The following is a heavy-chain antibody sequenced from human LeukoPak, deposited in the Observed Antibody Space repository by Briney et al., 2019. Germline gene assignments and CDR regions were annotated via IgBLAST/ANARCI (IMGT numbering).Heavy chain of an antibody. Sequence: GESLQISCKGSGHSFSGYWIGWVRQMPGKGLEWMGIIYLGDSDTRYSPSFQGQVTISADKSISTAYLQWSSLKASDTAMYYCASPSGRDGYGDFEYWGQGTLVTVSS. CDR1: GHSFSGYW. CDR2: IYLGDSDT. V-gene: IGHV5-51*01. J-gene: IGHJ4*02. CDR3: ASPSGRDGYGDFEY. D-gene: IGHD5-24*01.